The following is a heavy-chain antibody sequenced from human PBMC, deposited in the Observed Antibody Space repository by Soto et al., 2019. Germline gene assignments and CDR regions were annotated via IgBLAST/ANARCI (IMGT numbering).Heavy chain of an antibody. V-gene: IGHV4-59*01. J-gene: IGHJ3*02. CDR2: IHNSGNT. D-gene: IGHD2-21*02. Sequence: QVQLQESGPGLVKPSETLSLTCTVPSGSIRTSYWTWIRQFPGKRLEWIAHIHNSGNTNSNPSLKSRVTISMDTSKNQISLSLTSVTAAYTAMYYCARLQYTVVTPIDMWGQGTMVTVSS. CDR1: SGSIRTSY. CDR3: ARLQYTVVTPIDM.